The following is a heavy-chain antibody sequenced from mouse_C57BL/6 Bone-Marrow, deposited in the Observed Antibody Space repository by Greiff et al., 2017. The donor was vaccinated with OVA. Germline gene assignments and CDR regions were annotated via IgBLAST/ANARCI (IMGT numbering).Heavy chain of an antibody. CDR2: IHPSDSDT. D-gene: IGHD2-4*01. J-gene: IGHJ4*01. CDR3: AILLYDYDPYYYAMDY. Sequence: QVQLKQPGAELVKPGASVKLSCKASGYTFTSYWMHWVKQRPGQGLEWIGRIHPSDSDTNYNQKFKGKATLTVDKSSSTAYMQLSSLTSEDSAVYYCAILLYDYDPYYYAMDYWGQGTSVTVSS. V-gene: IGHV1-74*01. CDR1: GYTFTSYW.